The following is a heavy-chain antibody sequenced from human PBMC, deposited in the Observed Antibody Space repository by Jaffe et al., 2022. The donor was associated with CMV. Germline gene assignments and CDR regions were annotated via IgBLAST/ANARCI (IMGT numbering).Heavy chain of an antibody. CDR1: GGSFSGYY. J-gene: IGHJ4*02. D-gene: IGHD5-18*01. CDR3: ARATPGGGYSSDY. CDR2: INHSGST. Sequence: QVQLQQWGAGLLKPSETLSLTCAVYGGSFSGYYWSWIRQPPGKGLEWIGEINHSGSTNYNPSLKSRVTISVDTSKNQFSLKLSSVTAADTAVYYCARATPGGGYSSDYWGQGTLVTVSS. V-gene: IGHV4-34*01.